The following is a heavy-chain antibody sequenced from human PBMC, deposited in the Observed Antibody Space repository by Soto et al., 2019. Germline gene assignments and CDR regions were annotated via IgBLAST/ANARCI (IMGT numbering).Heavy chain of an antibody. V-gene: IGHV4-39*01. CDR2: IYYSGST. CDR3: ARGGWPIVLVPAAMYYYYYGMDV. J-gene: IGHJ6*02. D-gene: IGHD2-2*01. Sequence: PSQTLSVPYTVSGGYIVNISCCWSRIRQPPGKGLEWIGSIYYSGSTYYNPSLKSRVTISVDTSKNQFSLKLSSVTAADTAVYYCARGGWPIVLVPAAMYYYYYGMDVWGQGTTVTVSS. CDR1: GGYIVNISCC.